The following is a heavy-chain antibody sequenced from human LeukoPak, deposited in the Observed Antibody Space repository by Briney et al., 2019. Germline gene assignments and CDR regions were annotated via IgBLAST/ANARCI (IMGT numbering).Heavy chain of an antibody. CDR3: ARESFSTVTSATDAFDI. D-gene: IGHD4-17*01. Sequence: ASVKVSCKASGYTFIDYYIHWVRQAPGQGLEWMGWINPNSDDTNSAQKFQGRVTMTRDTSTSTAYMELSRLRSDDTAVYYCARESFSTVTSATDAFDIWGQGTMVTVSS. CDR1: GYTFIDYY. J-gene: IGHJ3*02. CDR2: INPNSDDT. V-gene: IGHV1-2*02.